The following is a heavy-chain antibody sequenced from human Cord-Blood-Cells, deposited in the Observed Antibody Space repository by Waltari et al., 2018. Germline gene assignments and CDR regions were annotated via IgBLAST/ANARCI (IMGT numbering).Heavy chain of an antibody. Sequence: QVQLQKWGAGQLMPSETLSLTCAVYGGSFSGSYWSWIRQPPGKGLGWIGEITHSGSTNYNPSLKSRVTISVDTSKNQFSLKLSSVTAADTAVYYCARSSSSDAFDIWGQGTMVTVSS. CDR3: ARSSSSDAFDI. CDR2: ITHSGST. J-gene: IGHJ3*02. CDR1: GGSFSGSY. V-gene: IGHV4-34*01. D-gene: IGHD6-13*01.